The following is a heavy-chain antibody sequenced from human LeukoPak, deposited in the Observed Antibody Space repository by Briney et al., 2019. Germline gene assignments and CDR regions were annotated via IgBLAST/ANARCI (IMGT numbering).Heavy chain of an antibody. CDR3: ASDRSSWNPGAPY. Sequence: PSETLSLTCTVSGGSITSSSYYWGWIRQPPGKGLEWIGGIYYSGTTYYNPSFKSRVTISVDTSKNQFSLKLSSVTAADTAVYYCASDRSSWNPGAPYWGQGTLVTVSS. J-gene: IGHJ4*02. D-gene: IGHD6-13*01. V-gene: IGHV4-39*01. CDR2: IYYSGTT. CDR1: GGSITSSSYY.